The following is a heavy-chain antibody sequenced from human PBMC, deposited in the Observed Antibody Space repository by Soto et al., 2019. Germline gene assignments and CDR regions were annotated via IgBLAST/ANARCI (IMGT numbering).Heavy chain of an antibody. Sequence: ASVKVSCKASGYTFTGYYMHWVRQAPGQGLEWMGWINPNSGGTNYAQKFQGRVTMTRDTSISTVYMELSRLRSDDTAVYYCARVDTAMVTDWFDPWGQGTLVTVSS. CDR1: GYTFTGYY. CDR3: ARVDTAMVTDWFDP. J-gene: IGHJ5*02. CDR2: INPNSGGT. V-gene: IGHV1-2*02. D-gene: IGHD5-18*01.